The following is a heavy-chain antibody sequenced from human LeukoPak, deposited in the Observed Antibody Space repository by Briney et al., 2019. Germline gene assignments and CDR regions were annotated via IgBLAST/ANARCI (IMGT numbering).Heavy chain of an antibody. V-gene: IGHV4-34*01. D-gene: IGHD6-19*01. Sequence: PSETLSLTCAVYGGSFSGYYWSWIRQPPGKGLEWIGEINHSGSTNYNPSLKSRATISVDTSKNQFSLKLSSVTAADTAVYYCASGYSSGWGWFDPWGQGTLVTVSS. CDR3: ASGYSSGWGWFDP. CDR1: GGSFSGYY. J-gene: IGHJ5*02. CDR2: INHSGST.